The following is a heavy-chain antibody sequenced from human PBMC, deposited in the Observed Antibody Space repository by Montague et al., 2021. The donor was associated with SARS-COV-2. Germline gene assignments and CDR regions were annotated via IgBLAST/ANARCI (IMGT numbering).Heavy chain of an antibody. CDR1: GGSISSGSYY. CDR2: ISISGST. D-gene: IGHD6-19*01. CDR3: ARDIAVAGLFDY. V-gene: IGHV4-61*02. J-gene: IGHJ4*02. Sequence: TLSLTCTVSGGSISSGSYYWSWIRQPAGKGLEWIGRISISGSTNYNPSLKSRVTISVDTSKNQFFLKLSSVTAADTAVYYCARDIAVAGLFDYWAREPWSPSPQ.